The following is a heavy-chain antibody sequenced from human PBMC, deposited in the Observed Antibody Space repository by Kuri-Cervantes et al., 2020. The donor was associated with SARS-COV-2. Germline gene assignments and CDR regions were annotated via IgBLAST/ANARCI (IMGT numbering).Heavy chain of an antibody. Sequence: SQTLSLTCAVSGYSISSGYYWSWIRQPPGKGLEWIGYIYYSGSTNYNPSLKSRVTISVDTSKNQFSLKLSSVTAADTAVYYCARGKSGPAAIPFQHWGQGTLVTVSS. D-gene: IGHD2-2*01. V-gene: IGHV4-61*01. CDR2: IYYSGST. J-gene: IGHJ1*01. CDR1: GYSISSGYY. CDR3: ARGKSGPAAIPFQH.